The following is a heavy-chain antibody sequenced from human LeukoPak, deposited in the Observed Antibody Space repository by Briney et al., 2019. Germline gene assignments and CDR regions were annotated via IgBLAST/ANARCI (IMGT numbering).Heavy chain of an antibody. CDR3: ARDAYYYDSSGYWNDAFDI. J-gene: IGHJ3*02. D-gene: IGHD3-22*01. CDR1: GFTFSSYA. CDR2: ISSSSSYI. Sequence: GGPLRLSCAASGFTFSSYAMSWVRQAPGKGLEWVSSISSSSSYIYYADSVKGRFTISRDNAKNSLYLQMNSLRAEDTAVYYCARDAYYYDSSGYWNDAFDIWGQGTMVTVSS. V-gene: IGHV3-21*01.